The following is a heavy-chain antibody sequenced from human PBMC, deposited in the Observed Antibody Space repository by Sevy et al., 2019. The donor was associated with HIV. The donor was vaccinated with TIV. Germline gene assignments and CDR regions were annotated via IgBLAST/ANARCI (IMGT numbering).Heavy chain of an antibody. Sequence: GGSLRLSCAASGFTFDDYAMHWVRQAPGKGLEWVSGISWNSGSIGYADSVKRRFTISRDNAKNSLYHQMNSLVAEDTALYYCAKDTAPHDDDGGGQYDYYYGIDVWGQGTTVTVSS. D-gene: IGHD3-22*01. J-gene: IGHJ6*02. V-gene: IGHV3-9*01. CDR1: GFTFDDYA. CDR2: ISWNSGSI. CDR3: AKDTAPHDDDGGGQYDYYYGIDV.